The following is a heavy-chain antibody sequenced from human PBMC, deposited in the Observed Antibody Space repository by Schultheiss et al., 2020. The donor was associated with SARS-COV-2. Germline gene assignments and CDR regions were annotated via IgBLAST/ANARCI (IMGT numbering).Heavy chain of an antibody. CDR2: TYYRSKWYN. V-gene: IGHV6-1*01. D-gene: IGHD2-15*01. CDR3: ARGEVAATSDNWFDP. J-gene: IGHJ5*02. Sequence: SETLSLTCAISGDSVSSNSAAWNWIRQSPSRGLEWLGRTYYRSKWYNDYAVSVKSRITINPDTSKNQFSLKLSSVTAADTAVYYCARGEVAATSDNWFDPWGQGTLVTVSS. CDR1: GDSVSSNSAA.